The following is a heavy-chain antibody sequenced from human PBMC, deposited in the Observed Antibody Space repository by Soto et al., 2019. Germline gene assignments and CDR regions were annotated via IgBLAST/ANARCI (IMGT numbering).Heavy chain of an antibody. D-gene: IGHD3-10*01. CDR3: ARVANYYGSGSYYTPLFDY. J-gene: IGHJ4*02. Sequence: QVQLQESGPGLVKPSQTLSLTCTVSGGSISSGDYYWSWIRQPPGKGLEWIGYIYYSGSTYYNPSLKSRVTISVDTPKNQFSLKLSSVTAADTAVYYCARVANYYGSGSYYTPLFDYWGQGTLVTVSS. V-gene: IGHV4-30-4*01. CDR2: IYYSGST. CDR1: GGSISSGDYY.